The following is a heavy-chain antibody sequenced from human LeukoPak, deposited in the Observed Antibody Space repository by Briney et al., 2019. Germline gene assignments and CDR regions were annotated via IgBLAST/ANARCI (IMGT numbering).Heavy chain of an antibody. CDR2: IKHDGSEK. J-gene: IGHJ1*01. V-gene: IGHV3-7*01. D-gene: IGHD1-1*01. CDR3: ARAVRRERRPNHAEYFQH. CDR1: GFTLNAYW. Sequence: GGSLRLSCEVSGFTLNAYWMTWVRQAPGKGLEWVANIKHDGSEKNYVDSVKGRFTISRDNAKNSLYLQMNSLRAEDTAVYYCARAVRRERRPNHAEYFQHWGQGTLVTVSS.